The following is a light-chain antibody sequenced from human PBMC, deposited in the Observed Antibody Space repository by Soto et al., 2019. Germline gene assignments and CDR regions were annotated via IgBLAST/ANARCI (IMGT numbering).Light chain of an antibody. V-gene: IGKV3-20*01. CDR3: QQYSTSPWT. CDR2: GAS. J-gene: IGKJ1*01. Sequence: EIVLTQSPGTLSLSPGERATLSCRASQSVSSSYLAWYQQKPGQAPRLLIYGASSRATDIPDRFGGSGSGTDFTLTISRLEPEDFAVYYCQQYSTSPWTFGQGTKVEI. CDR1: QSVSSSY.